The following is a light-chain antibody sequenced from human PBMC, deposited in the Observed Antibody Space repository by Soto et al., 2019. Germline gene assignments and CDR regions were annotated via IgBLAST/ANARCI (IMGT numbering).Light chain of an antibody. J-gene: IGKJ4*01. CDR3: QQTSSTPT. V-gene: IGKV1-39*01. CDR2: AAS. CDR1: QSIRSY. Sequence: DIQLTQSPSSLSASVGDRVTITCRASQSIRSYLNWYQQKPGKAPKLLIYAASSLQTGVSSRFSGSGSGTDFTLTISNLQPEDCATYYCQQTSSTPTFGGGTNVEIK.